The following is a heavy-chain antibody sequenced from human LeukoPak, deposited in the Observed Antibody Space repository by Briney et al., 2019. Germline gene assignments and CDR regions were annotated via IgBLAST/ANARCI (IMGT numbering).Heavy chain of an antibody. CDR1: GGTFSSYA. D-gene: IGHD1-7*01. Sequence: SVKVSCRASGGTFSSYAISWVRQAPGQGLEWMGGIIPIFGTANYAQKFQGRVTITTDESTSTAYMELSSLRSEDTAVYYCASRITGTTGFDYWGQGTLVTVSS. CDR3: ASRITGTTGFDY. J-gene: IGHJ4*02. V-gene: IGHV1-69*05. CDR2: IIPIFGTA.